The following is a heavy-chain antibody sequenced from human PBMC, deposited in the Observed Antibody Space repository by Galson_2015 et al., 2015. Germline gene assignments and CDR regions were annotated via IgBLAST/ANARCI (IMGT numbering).Heavy chain of an antibody. D-gene: IGHD3-10*01. Sequence: TLSLTCTVSGGSISSGSYCWSWLRQPAGKGLEWIGHIYSSGTTNYNPSLKSRVTISVDTSKNQFSLKLSSVTAADTAVYYCARDLWGVSGSYYGFDYWGQGTLVTVSS. CDR1: GGSISSGSYC. V-gene: IGHV4-61*09. CDR2: IYSSGTT. J-gene: IGHJ4*02. CDR3: ARDLWGVSGSYYGFDY.